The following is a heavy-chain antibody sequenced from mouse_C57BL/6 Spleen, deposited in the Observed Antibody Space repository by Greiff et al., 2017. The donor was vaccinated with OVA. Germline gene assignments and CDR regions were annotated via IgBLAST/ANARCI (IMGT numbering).Heavy chain of an antibody. V-gene: IGHV1-82*01. Sequence: QVQLKQSGPELVKPGASVKISCKASGYAFSSSWMNWVKQRPGKGLEWIGRIYPGDGDTNYNGKFKGKATLTADKSSSTAYMQLSSLTSEDSAVYFCAFVTTYYFDYWGQGTTLTVSS. CDR1: GYAFSSSW. D-gene: IGHD1-1*01. CDR3: AFVTTYYFDY. J-gene: IGHJ2*01. CDR2: IYPGDGDT.